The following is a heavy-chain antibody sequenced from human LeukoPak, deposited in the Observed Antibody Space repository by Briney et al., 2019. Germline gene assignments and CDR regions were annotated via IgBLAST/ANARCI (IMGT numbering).Heavy chain of an antibody. CDR2: IYYNGIT. J-gene: IGHJ3*02. D-gene: IGHD2-2*01. CDR1: GGSISSYY. CDR3: ARAYNRYCSSTSCYFPWSFDI. V-gene: IGHV4-59*13. Sequence: PSETLSLTCTVSGGSISSYYWSWIRQPRGKGLEWIGYIYYNGITNYNPSLTSRVTISVDTSKNQFSLKLSSVTAADTAVYYCARAYNRYCSSTSCYFPWSFDIWGQGTMVTVSS.